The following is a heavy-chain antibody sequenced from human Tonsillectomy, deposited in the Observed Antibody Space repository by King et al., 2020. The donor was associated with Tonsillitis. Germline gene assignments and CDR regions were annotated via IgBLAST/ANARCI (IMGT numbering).Heavy chain of an antibody. CDR3: ARTPGYSSGWIDY. V-gene: IGHV4-34*01. CDR2: INHSGST. Sequence: VQLQQWGAGLLKPSETLSLTCAVYGGSFSGYYWSWIRQPPGKGLEWIGEINHSGSTNYNPSLKSRVTISVDTSKNQFSLKLSSGTAANTAVYYCARTPGYSSGWIDYWGQGTLVTVSS. CDR1: GGSFSGYY. D-gene: IGHD6-19*01. J-gene: IGHJ4*02.